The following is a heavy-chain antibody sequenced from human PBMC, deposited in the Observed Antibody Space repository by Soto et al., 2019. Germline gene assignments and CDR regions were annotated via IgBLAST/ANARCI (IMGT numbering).Heavy chain of an antibody. Sequence: LQTLPVTWSVSGGCVKSGEYYVSWIHQPPGKGLEWTGYIHYSVSTYYNQSLKSLVTIPVDTSKNQFSLKLSSVTAADTAVYYCASASSVQLTRHHQYWGQGTLVTVSS. V-gene: IGHV4-30-4*01. CDR1: GGCVKSGEYY. CDR3: ASASSVQLTRHHQY. D-gene: IGHD1-1*01. J-gene: IGHJ4*02. CDR2: IHYSVST.